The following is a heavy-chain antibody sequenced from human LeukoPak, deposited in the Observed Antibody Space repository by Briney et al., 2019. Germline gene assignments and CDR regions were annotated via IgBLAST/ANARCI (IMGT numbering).Heavy chain of an antibody. J-gene: IGHJ4*02. V-gene: IGHV3-74*01. Sequence: GGSLRLSCAASGFIFSDYWMHWVSQAPGRGLVWVSRINTDGGITRYADSVQGRFIISRDTAKNTLFLQMNSLRAEDTAVYYCAREAKVGGALQYWGQGILVTVSS. D-gene: IGHD1-26*01. CDR1: GFIFSDYW. CDR3: AREAKVGGALQY. CDR2: INTDGGIT.